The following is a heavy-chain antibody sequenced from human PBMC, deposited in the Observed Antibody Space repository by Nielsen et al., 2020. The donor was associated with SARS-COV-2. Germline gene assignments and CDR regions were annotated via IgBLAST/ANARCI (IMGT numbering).Heavy chain of an antibody. CDR1: GGSISSYY. V-gene: IGHV4-59*12. CDR2: IYYSGST. CDR3: ARGRFDGDTNYYYYGMDV. D-gene: IGHD4-17*01. J-gene: IGHJ6*02. Sequence: SETLSLTCTVSGGSISSYYWSWIRQPPGKGLEWNGYIYYSGSTNYNPSLKSRVTISVDTSKNQFSLKLSSVTAADTAVYYCARGRFDGDTNYYYYGMDVWGQGTTVTVSS.